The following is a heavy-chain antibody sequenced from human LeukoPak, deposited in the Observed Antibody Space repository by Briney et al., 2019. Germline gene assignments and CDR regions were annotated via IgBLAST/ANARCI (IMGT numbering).Heavy chain of an antibody. CDR1: GFTVSSNY. CDR2: IYSGGST. D-gene: IGHD6-19*01. J-gene: IGHJ5*02. V-gene: IGHV3-53*01. CDR3: ARDRGYSSGWYVNWFDP. Sequence: GGSLRLSCAASGFTVSSNYMSWVRQAPGKGLERVSVIYSGGSTYYADSVMGRFTISRDNSKNTLYLQMNSLRAEDTAVYYCARDRGYSSGWYVNWFDPWGQGTLVTVSS.